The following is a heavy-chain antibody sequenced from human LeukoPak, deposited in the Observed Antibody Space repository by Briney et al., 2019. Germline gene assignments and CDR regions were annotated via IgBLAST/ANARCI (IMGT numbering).Heavy chain of an antibody. Sequence: PSETLSLTCTVSGDSISNYYWSWIRQPPGKGLDWIGYIYYSESTNYNPSLKSRVTISTDTSKSQFSLNLRSVTAEDTGIYYCARGRCRNSGCRPYFDYWGQGTQVTVSS. D-gene: IGHD3-22*01. CDR2: IYYSEST. CDR3: ARGRCRNSGCRPYFDY. CDR1: GDSISNYY. V-gene: IGHV4-59*01. J-gene: IGHJ4*02.